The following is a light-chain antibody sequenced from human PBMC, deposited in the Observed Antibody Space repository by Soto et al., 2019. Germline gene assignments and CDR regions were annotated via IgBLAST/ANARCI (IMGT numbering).Light chain of an antibody. CDR3: LQYGNLPYS. J-gene: IGKJ2*03. CDR1: QTISTTY. V-gene: IGKV3-20*01. CDR2: GVS. Sequence: EIVLTQSPGTLSLSPGERATLSCRASQTISTTYLGWYQQKPGQAPRLLIYGVSSRATGIPDRFSGSGSGTDFYLTISRLEPEDFAVYYCLQYGNLPYSFGQGTKLEIK.